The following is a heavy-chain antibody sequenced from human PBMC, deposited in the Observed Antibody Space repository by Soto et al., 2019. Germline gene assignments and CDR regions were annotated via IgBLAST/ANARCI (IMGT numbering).Heavy chain of an antibody. CDR3: ASAVAVPADFDY. V-gene: IGHV1-3*05. J-gene: IGHJ4*02. CDR2: INAGNGNT. CDR1: GYTFTGYA. D-gene: IGHD6-19*01. Sequence: QVQLVQSGAEEKKPGASVKVSCKASGYTFTGYAMHWVRQAPGQRLEWMGWINAGNGNTKYSQKFQGRVTITRDTSASTAYMELSSRRSEDTAVYYCASAVAVPADFDYWGPGTLVTVSS.